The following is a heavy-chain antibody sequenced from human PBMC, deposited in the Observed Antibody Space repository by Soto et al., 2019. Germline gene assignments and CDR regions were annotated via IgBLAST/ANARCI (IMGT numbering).Heavy chain of an antibody. CDR1: GFTVSSKY. V-gene: IGHV3-23*01. J-gene: IGHJ6*02. Sequence: PGGSLRLSCAASGFTVSSKYMSWVRQAPGKGLEWVSAISGSGGSTYYADSVKGRFTISRDNSKNTLYLQMNSLRAEDTAVYYCAKIAARPYYYYGMDVWGQGTTVTVSS. D-gene: IGHD6-6*01. CDR3: AKIAARPYYYYGMDV. CDR2: ISGSGGST.